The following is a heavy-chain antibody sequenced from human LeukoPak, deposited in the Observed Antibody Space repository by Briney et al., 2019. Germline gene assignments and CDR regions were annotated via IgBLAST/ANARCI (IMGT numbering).Heavy chain of an antibody. D-gene: IGHD2-15*01. CDR2: ISAYNGNT. CDR3: ARDYVVVVAATLYDSSTLVGY. CDR1: GYTFTSYG. J-gene: IGHJ4*02. Sequence: GASVKVSCTASGYTFTSYGISWVRQAPGQGLEWMGWISAYNGNTNYAQKLQGRVTMTTDTSTSTAYMELRSLRSDDTAVYYCARDYVVVVAATLYDSSTLVGYWGQGTLVTVSS. V-gene: IGHV1-18*01.